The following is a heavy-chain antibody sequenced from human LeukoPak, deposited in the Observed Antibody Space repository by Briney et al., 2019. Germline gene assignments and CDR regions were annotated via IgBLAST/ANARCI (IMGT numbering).Heavy chain of an antibody. V-gene: IGHV4-34*01. J-gene: IGHJ6*03. CDR1: GGSFSGYY. CDR3: ARITYQDIVVVPAAIAPYYYYYYMDV. D-gene: IGHD2-2*02. CDR2: INNSGST. Sequence: SETLSLTCAVYGGSFSGYYWSWLRQPPGKGLEWIGEINNSGSTNYKPSLKSRVTISVDTSKNQFSLKLSSVTAADTAVYYCARITYQDIVVVPAAIAPYYYYYYMDVWGKGTTVTVSS.